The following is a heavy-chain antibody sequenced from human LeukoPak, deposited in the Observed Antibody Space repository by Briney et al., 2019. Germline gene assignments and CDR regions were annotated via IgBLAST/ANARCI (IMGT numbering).Heavy chain of an antibody. J-gene: IGHJ6*02. V-gene: IGHV4-4*07. CDR2: IYTSGST. Sequence: SETLSLTCAVYGGSFSGYYWSWIRQPAGKGLEWIGRIYTSGSTNYNPSLKSRVTMSVDTSKNQFSLKLSSVTAADTAVYYCARDYDGYSYGYYYYYGMDVWGQGTTVTVSS. CDR1: GGSFSGYY. D-gene: IGHD5-18*01. CDR3: ARDYDGYSYGYYYYYGMDV.